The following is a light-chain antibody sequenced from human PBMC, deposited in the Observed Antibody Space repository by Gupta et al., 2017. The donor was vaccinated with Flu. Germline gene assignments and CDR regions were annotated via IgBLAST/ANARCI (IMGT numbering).Light chain of an antibody. V-gene: IGLV1-44*01. CDR1: SYNIGSNT. J-gene: IGLJ2*01. CDR2: NDN. CDR3: AAWDDSLSGGL. Sequence: RVTISCSGSSYNIGSNTVNWYQQLAGTAPKVLIYNDNQRPSGVPDRFSASKSGTSASLAVSGLQSEDEADYYCAAWDDSLSGGLFGGGTKLTVL.